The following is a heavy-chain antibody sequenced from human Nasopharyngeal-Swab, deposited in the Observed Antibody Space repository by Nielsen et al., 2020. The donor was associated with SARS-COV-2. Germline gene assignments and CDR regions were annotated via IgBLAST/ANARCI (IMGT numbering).Heavy chain of an antibody. D-gene: IGHD3-9*01. CDR1: GFTVSSNY. J-gene: IGHJ4*02. CDR3: ARAGTYYDILTGYYKGVIDY. CDR2: IYSGGST. Sequence: GESLKISCAASGFTVSSNYMSWVRQAPGKGLEWVAVIYSGGSTYYADSVKGRFTISRDNSKNTLYLQMNSLRAEDTAVYYCARAGTYYDILTGYYKGVIDYWGQGTLVTVSS. V-gene: IGHV3-66*01.